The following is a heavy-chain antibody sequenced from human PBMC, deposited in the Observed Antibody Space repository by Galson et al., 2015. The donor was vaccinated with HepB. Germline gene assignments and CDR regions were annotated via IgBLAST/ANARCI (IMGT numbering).Heavy chain of an antibody. J-gene: IGHJ4*02. CDR2: INPNSGGT. CDR3: ARVGVGAHFPFDY. CDR1: GYTFTGYH. V-gene: IGHV1-2*04. Sequence: SVKVSCKASGYTFTGYHMHWVRQAPGQGLEWMGWINPNSGGTNYAQKFQGWVTMTRDTSISTAYMELSRLRSDDTAVYYCARVGVGAHFPFDYWGQGTLVTVSS. D-gene: IGHD1-26*01.